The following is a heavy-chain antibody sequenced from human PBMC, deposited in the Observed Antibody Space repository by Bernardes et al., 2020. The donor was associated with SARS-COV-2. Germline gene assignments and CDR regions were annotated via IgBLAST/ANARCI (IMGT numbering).Heavy chain of an antibody. D-gene: IGHD2-21*01. CDR1: GYTFTKYG. CDR3: ARVGCGGDCYPNPRPYYYYGMDV. CDR2: ISGYNGNT. V-gene: IGHV1-18*01. Sequence: ASVKVSCKASGYTFTKYGISWVRQAAGHGLEWMGWISGYNGNTYYAQKLQDRVTMTTDTSTSTAHMELRSLRSDDTAVYYCARVGCGGDCYPNPRPYYYYGMDVWGQETTVTVSS. J-gene: IGHJ6*02.